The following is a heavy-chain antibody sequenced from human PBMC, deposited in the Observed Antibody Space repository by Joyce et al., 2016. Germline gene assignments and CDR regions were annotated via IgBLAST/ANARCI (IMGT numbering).Heavy chain of an antibody. V-gene: IGHV1-69*01. Sequence: QVQLVQSGAEVKKPGSSVKVSCQASGGTFNSFTISWVRQAPGQGLEWMGGIIPISDTTNYAQNFQGRVTITADQSANTVYMDRSSLRSGDTAFYYCAILNWGTWGQGVLVTVSS. D-gene: IGHD7-27*01. CDR3: AILNWGT. CDR1: GGTFNSFT. CDR2: IIPISDTT. J-gene: IGHJ5*02.